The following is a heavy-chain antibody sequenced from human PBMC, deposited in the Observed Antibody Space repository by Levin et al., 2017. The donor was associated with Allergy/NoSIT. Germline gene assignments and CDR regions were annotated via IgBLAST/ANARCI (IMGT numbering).Heavy chain of an antibody. J-gene: IGHJ4*02. CDR3: ARQCYDILTGYYNFDY. CDR1: GGSISSSISY. CDR2: IYNSGST. Sequence: SQTLSLPCTVSGGSISSSISYWGWIRQAPGKGLEWIRSIYNSGSTYYNPSLKSRVTTSVDTSQNQFSLKLSSVTAADTAVYYCARQCYDILTGYYNFDYWGQGTLVTVSS. V-gene: IGHV4-39*01. D-gene: IGHD3-9*01.